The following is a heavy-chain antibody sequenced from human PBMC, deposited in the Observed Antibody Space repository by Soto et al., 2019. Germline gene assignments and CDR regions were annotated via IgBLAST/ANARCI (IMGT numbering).Heavy chain of an antibody. J-gene: IGHJ3*02. D-gene: IGHD1-1*01. CDR3: ARIRLEFRDDAFDI. CDR2: IKEDGGQN. Sequence: EVQLVESGGGLVQPGGSLRLSCVVSGFTFSKYWMTWVRQAPGRGPEWVANIKEDGGQNYYVDFVRGRFTISRDNAKNSLYLPMSSPRAEDTAVYYCARIRLEFRDDAFDIWGQGTKVIVSS. CDR1: GFTFSKYW. V-gene: IGHV3-7*01.